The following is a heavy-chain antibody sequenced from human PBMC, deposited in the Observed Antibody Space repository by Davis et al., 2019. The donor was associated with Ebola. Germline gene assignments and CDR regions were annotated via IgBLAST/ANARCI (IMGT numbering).Heavy chain of an antibody. D-gene: IGHD1-26*01. V-gene: IGHV3-49*04. Sequence: GGSLRLSCAASGFTFSSYAMSWVRQAPGKGLEWVGFIRSKAYGGTTEYAASVKGRFTISRDDSKSIAYLQMNSLKTEDTAVYYCTRVKGELTWGQGTLVTVSS. CDR1: GFTFSSYA. J-gene: IGHJ5*02. CDR2: IRSKAYGGTT. CDR3: TRVKGELT.